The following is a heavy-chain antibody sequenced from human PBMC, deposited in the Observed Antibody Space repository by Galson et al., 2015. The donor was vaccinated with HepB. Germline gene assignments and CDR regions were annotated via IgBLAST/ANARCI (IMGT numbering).Heavy chain of an antibody. CDR1: GYSLSELS. CDR3: AIEGSMSLDAFSI. V-gene: IGHV1-24*01. CDR2: FDPEDGET. Sequence: SVKVSCKVFGYSLSELSMHWVRQAPGNGLEWMGGFDPEDGETTYAERFQGRVTMTEDTSTDTAYMGLNSLRSDDTAVYYCAIEGSMSLDAFSIWGQGTMVTVSS. D-gene: IGHD5/OR15-5a*01. J-gene: IGHJ3*02.